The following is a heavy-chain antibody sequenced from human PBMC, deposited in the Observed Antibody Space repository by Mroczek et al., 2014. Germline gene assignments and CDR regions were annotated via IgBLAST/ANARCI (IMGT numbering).Heavy chain of an antibody. CDR2: INPNSGGT. V-gene: IGHV1-2*02. Sequence: QVQLVQSGAEVKKPGASVKVSCKASGYTFTGYYMHWVRQAPGQGLEWMGWINPNSGGTNYAQKFQGRVTMTRDTSISTAYMELSRLRSDDTAVYYCAREFWGMITFGDLDYWGQGTLVTVSS. J-gene: IGHJ4*02. CDR3: AREFWGMITFGDLDY. CDR1: GYTFTGYY. D-gene: IGHD3-16*01.